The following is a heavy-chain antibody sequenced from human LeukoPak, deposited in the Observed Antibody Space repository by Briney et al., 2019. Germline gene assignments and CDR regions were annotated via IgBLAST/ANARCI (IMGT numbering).Heavy chain of an antibody. V-gene: IGHV3-48*04. Sequence: GGSLSLSCAASGFTFSSYSMNWVRQAPGKGLEWLSYISSTSSAIYYADSLKGRFTISRDNAKNSLYLQMDSLRAEDTAVYYCARVIGSYGDSAYWGQGTLVTVSS. CDR3: ARVIGSYGDSAY. J-gene: IGHJ4*02. CDR2: ISSTSSAI. CDR1: GFTFSSYS. D-gene: IGHD3-16*01.